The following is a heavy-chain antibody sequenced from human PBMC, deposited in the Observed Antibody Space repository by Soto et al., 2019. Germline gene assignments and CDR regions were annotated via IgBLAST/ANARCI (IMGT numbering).Heavy chain of an antibody. Sequence: SETLSLTCTVSGGSISNAAYSWSWIRQPPGKGLEWIGYIYPSGMPFYNPSLRSRVTISIDRSNDQFSLNLKSVTAADTAVYFCAREGGESSDGLYYFDSWGQGSLVTVSS. CDR1: GGSISNAAYS. V-gene: IGHV4-30-2*01. D-gene: IGHD3-16*01. J-gene: IGHJ4*02. CDR2: IYPSGMP. CDR3: AREGGESSDGLYYFDS.